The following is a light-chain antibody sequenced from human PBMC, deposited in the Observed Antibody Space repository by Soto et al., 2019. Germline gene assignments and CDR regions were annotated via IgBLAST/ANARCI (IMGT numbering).Light chain of an antibody. J-gene: IGLJ2*01. CDR3: SSYTSNDTRV. CDR1: SSDVGGYKY. Sequence: QPVLTQPASVSGSPGQSITISCTGSSSDVGGYKYVSWYQQDPGKAPKLMIYDVNNRPSGVSSRFSGSKSGNTASLTISGLQAEDEADYYCSSYTSNDTRVFGGGTKVTVL. CDR2: DVN. V-gene: IGLV2-14*01.